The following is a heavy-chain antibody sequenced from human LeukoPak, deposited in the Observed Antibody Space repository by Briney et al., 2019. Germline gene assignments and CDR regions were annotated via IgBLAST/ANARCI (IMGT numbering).Heavy chain of an antibody. V-gene: IGHV1-8*01. CDR2: MNPNSGNT. Sequence: GASVKVSCKASGYTFTSYDINWVRQATGQGLEWMGWMNPNSGNTGYAQKFQGRVTMTRNTSISTAYMELSSLRSEDTAVYYCARGFVAARSPIVYFDYWGQGTLVTVSS. J-gene: IGHJ4*02. CDR1: GYTFTSYD. D-gene: IGHD6-6*01. CDR3: ARGFVAARSPIVYFDY.